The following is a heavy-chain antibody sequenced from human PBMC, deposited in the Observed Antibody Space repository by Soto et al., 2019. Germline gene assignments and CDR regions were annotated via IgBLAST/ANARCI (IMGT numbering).Heavy chain of an antibody. CDR1: GYTFTSYG. CDR3: ARGIVVVPAAIGETYYYYYGMDV. D-gene: IGHD2-2*02. Sequence: ASVKVSCKASGYTFTSYGISWVQQAPGQGLEWMGWTSAYNGNTNYAQKLQGRVTMTTDTSTSTAYMELRSLRSDDTAVYYCARGIVVVPAAIGETYYYYYGMDVWGQGTTVTVSS. CDR2: TSAYNGNT. J-gene: IGHJ6*02. V-gene: IGHV1-18*04.